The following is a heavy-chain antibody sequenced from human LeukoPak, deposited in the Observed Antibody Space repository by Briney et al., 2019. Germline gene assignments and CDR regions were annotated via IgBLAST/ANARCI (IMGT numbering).Heavy chain of an antibody. J-gene: IGHJ6*02. CDR1: GFPFSTYA. D-gene: IGHD2-15*01. CDR2: ITGSGGFT. CDR3: ARGGGSDV. V-gene: IGHV3-23*01. Sequence: PGGSLRLSCAASGFPFSTYAMNWVRQAPGKGLEWVSVITGSGGFTQYADSVKGRFTISRDNAKNSLYLQMSNLRAEDTAVYFCARGGGSDVWGQGATVTVSS.